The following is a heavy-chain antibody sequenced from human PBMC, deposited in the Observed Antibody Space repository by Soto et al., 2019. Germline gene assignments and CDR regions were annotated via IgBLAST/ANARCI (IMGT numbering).Heavy chain of an antibody. CDR1: GGSISSSSYY. Sequence: SETLSLTCTVSGGSISSSSYYWGWIRQPPGKGLEWIGSIYYSGSTYYNPSLKSRVTISVDTSKNQFSLKLSSVTAADTAVYYCARHAAVLRYFDWLLSEFDYWGQGTLVTVSS. J-gene: IGHJ4*02. D-gene: IGHD3-9*01. V-gene: IGHV4-39*01. CDR3: ARHAAVLRYFDWLLSEFDY. CDR2: IYYSGST.